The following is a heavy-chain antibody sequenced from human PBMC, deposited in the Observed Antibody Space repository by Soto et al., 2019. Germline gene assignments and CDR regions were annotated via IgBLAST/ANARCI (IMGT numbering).Heavy chain of an antibody. CDR3: ARSEARSETTIDF. J-gene: IGHJ4*02. CDR1: GFTFSSYG. Sequence: GGSLRLACAASGFTFSSYGMHWVRQAPGKGLEWVAVIWYDGSNKYYADSVKGRFTISRDNSKNTLYLQMNSLRAEDTAVYYGARSEARSETTIDFWGQGTLVTVSS. CDR2: IWYDGSNK. V-gene: IGHV3-33*01. D-gene: IGHD1-26*01.